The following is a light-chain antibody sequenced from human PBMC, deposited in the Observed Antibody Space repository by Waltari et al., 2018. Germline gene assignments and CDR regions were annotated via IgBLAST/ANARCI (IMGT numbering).Light chain of an antibody. CDR1: PGISSW. J-gene: IGKJ1*01. CDR3: QQGYNTPWT. V-gene: IGKV1-12*01. CDR2: ASS. Sequence: DIQMTQSPSSLSASVGDKVTITCRASPGISSWLAWYLQKPGKAPKLLTYASSSLQIGVPSRLSGSGSGTDYTLTISSMQPEDFATYYCQQGYNTPWTFGQGTKVENK.